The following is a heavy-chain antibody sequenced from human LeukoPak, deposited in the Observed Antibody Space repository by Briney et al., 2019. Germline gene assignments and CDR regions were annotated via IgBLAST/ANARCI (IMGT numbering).Heavy chain of an antibody. V-gene: IGHV3-74*01. Sequence: GGSLRLSCAASGFTFSRYSMHWVRQAPGKGLVWVSHVNSDGSGTDYADSVKGRFTISRDNAKNTLYLQMNSLRAGDTAIYYCAKDRRLASFDYGGQGTLVTVSS. CDR1: GFTFSRYS. D-gene: IGHD6-25*01. CDR3: AKDRRLASFDY. CDR2: VNSDGSGT. J-gene: IGHJ4*02.